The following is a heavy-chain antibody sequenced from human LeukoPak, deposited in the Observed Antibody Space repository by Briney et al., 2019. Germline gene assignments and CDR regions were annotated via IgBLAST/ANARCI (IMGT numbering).Heavy chain of an antibody. CDR3: ARDQVYNSAQGVVDY. D-gene: IGHD6-19*01. CDR2: FNPNSGGT. Sequence: ASVKVSCKTSGYIFTAYYMHWVRQAPGQGLEWMGWFNPNSGGTNYAQKFQGRVTMTRDTSISTAYMELSRLRSDDTAVYYCARDQVYNSAQGVVDYWGQGTLVTVSS. J-gene: IGHJ4*02. CDR1: GYIFTAYY. V-gene: IGHV1-2*02.